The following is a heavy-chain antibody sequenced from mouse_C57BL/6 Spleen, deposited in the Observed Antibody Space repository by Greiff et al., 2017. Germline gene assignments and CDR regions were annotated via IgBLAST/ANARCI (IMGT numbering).Heavy chain of an antibody. Sequence: VQLQQSGAELVKPGASVKLSCKASGYTFTEYTIHWVKQRSGQGLEWIGWFYPGSGSIKYNEKFKDKATLPADKSSSTVYMELSSLPSEDSAVCFCARSGDWDWYFGVWGTGTTVTVSS. CDR1: GYTFTEYT. J-gene: IGHJ1*03. CDR3: ARSGDWDWYFGV. D-gene: IGHD4-1*01. CDR2: FYPGSGSI. V-gene: IGHV1-62-2*01.